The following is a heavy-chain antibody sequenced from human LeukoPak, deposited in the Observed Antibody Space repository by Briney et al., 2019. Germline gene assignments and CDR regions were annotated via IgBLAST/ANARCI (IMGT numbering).Heavy chain of an antibody. CDR1: GYTFTSNY. CDR3: ATVLG. V-gene: IGHV1-2*02. Sequence: ASVKVSCKASGYTFTSNYMHWLRQAPGQGPEWMGWVIPNSGATNYAQKFQGRVTMTRDTSISTAYMELSALTSDDTAVYFCATVLGWGQGTLVIVSS. D-gene: IGHD6-6*01. J-gene: IGHJ4*02. CDR2: VIPNSGAT.